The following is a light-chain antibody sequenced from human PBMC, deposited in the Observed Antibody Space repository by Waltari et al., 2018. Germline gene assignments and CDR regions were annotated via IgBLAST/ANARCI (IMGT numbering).Light chain of an antibody. CDR2: GAS. V-gene: IGKV1-12*01. Sequence: DIQMTQSPSSVSASVGDRVTISCRGSQGIGTWLAWYQQKPGKAPNLLIHGASSLQSGVPSRFSGSGSVTEFTLTINGLQPEDFATYYCQQTDSFPLTFGGGTKVEMK. CDR3: QQTDSFPLT. J-gene: IGKJ4*01. CDR1: QGIGTW.